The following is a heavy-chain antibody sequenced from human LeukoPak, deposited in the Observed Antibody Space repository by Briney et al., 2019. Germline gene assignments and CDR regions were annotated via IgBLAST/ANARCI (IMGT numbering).Heavy chain of an antibody. D-gene: IGHD6-13*01. CDR3: ARVVEAAGYDY. V-gene: IGHV1-2*02. CDR1: GFTFTAYY. J-gene: IGHJ4*02. CDR2: VTPQTGGT. Sequence: ASVKVSCKASGFTFTAYYIHWVRQAPGQRPEWMGWVTPQTGGTNIAQKFRGRVTMTRDRSITTAYMALSRLTSDDTAVYYCARVVEAAGYDYWGQGTLVTVSS.